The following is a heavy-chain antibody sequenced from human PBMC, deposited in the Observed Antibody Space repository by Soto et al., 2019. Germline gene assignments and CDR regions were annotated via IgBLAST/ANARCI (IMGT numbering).Heavy chain of an antibody. CDR1: GYTFTGYY. Sequence: ASVKVSCKASGYTFTGYYMHWVRQAPGQGLEWMGWINPNSGGTNYAQKFQGWVTMTRDTSISTAYMELSRLRSDDTAVYYCARDNNWNYGPRNYYYYYMEVRGKGTTV. V-gene: IGHV1-2*04. J-gene: IGHJ6*03. D-gene: IGHD1-7*01. CDR2: INPNSGGT. CDR3: ARDNNWNYGPRNYYYYYMEV.